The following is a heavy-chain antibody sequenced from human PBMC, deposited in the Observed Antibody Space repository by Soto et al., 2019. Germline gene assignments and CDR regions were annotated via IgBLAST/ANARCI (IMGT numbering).Heavy chain of an antibody. V-gene: IGHV1-69*01. CDR2: IIPIFGTA. CDR1: GGTFSSYA. J-gene: IGHJ6*02. Sequence: QVQLVQSGAEVKKPGSSVKVSCKASGGTFSSYAISWVRQAPAQGLEWMGGIIPIFGTANYAQKFQGRVTITADESTSTAYMELSSLRSEDTAVYYCARDGITMVRGVINYYYGMDVWGQGTTVTVSS. D-gene: IGHD3-10*01. CDR3: ARDGITMVRGVINYYYGMDV.